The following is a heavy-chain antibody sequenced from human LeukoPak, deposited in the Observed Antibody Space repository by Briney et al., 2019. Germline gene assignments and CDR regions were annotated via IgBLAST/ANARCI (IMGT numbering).Heavy chain of an antibody. CDR1: GFTVSSNY. V-gene: IGHV3-53*05. CDR3: VLSCSGLFGAFDY. Sequence: GGSLRLSCAASGFTVSSNYMSWVRQAPGKGLEWVSVIYSGGTTNYADSVKGRFTISRDNSKNTLYLQMNSLRAEDTAVYYCVLSCSGLFGAFDYWGQGTLVTVSS. CDR2: IYSGGTT. J-gene: IGHJ4*02. D-gene: IGHD3-16*01.